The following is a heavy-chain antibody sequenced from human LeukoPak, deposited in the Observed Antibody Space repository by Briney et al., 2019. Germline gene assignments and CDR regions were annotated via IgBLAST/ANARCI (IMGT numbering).Heavy chain of an antibody. V-gene: IGHV3-30*02. J-gene: IGHJ4*02. D-gene: IGHD3-3*01. CDR3: ARDYYDFWSGYYVAGY. CDR1: GFTFSSYG. CDR2: IRYDGSNK. Sequence: GGSLRLSCAASGFTFSSYGMHWVRQAPGKGLEWVAFIRYDGSNKYYADSVKGRFTISRDNSKNTLYLQMNSLRAEDTAVYYCARDYYDFWSGYYVAGYWGQGTLVTVS.